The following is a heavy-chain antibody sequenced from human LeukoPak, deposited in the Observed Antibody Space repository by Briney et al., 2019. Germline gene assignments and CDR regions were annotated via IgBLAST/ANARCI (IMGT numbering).Heavy chain of an antibody. CDR1: GGTFSSYA. Sequence: SVKVSCKASGGTFSSYAISWVRQAPGQGLEWMGRIIPILGIANYAQKFQGRVTITADKSTSTAYMELSSLRSEDTAVYYCTRDLTIAAAGTFWFDPWGQGTLVTVSS. D-gene: IGHD6-13*01. CDR3: TRDLTIAAAGTFWFDP. V-gene: IGHV1-69*04. CDR2: IIPILGIA. J-gene: IGHJ5*02.